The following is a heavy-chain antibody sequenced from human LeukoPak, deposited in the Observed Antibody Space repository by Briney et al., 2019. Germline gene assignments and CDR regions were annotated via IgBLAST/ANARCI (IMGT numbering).Heavy chain of an antibody. V-gene: IGHV4-39*07. Sequence: PSETLSLTCTVSGGSITSNSYYWGWIRQPPGKGLEWIGRIYYSGSTYYNPSLKSRVTISVDTSKNQFSLKLSSVTAADTAVYYCARDLSLGYDTVWGKGTTVTVSS. CDR1: GGSITSNSYY. CDR2: IYYSGST. J-gene: IGHJ6*04. CDR3: ARDLSLGYDTV. D-gene: IGHD3-22*01.